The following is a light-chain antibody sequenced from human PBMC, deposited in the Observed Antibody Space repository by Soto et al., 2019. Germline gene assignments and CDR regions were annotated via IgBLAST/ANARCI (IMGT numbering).Light chain of an antibody. J-gene: IGLJ1*01. CDR1: NREGGGWKY. Sequence: QSVLTQPRSGSGTPGQSVKISCTERNREGGGWKYVSWDQQNPGKAPKLRIYEVSKRPTGLPDRFSGSKSGNTASLTISGLPAEDEADYYCCSYAGRYTPHVFGTGTKVTVL. CDR2: EVS. V-gene: IGLV2-11*01. CDR3: CSYAGRYTPHV.